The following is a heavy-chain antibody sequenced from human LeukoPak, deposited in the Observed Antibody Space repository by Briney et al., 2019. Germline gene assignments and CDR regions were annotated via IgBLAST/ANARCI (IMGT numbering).Heavy chain of an antibody. J-gene: IGHJ4*02. CDR1: GFTFTSSA. V-gene: IGHV1-58*01. Sequence: ASVKVSCKASGFTFTSSAVQWVRQARGQRLEWIGWIVVGSGNTNYAQKFQERVTITRDMSTSTAYMELSSLRSEDTAVYYCARGFSSGWYSRHTEYFDYWGQGTLVTVSS. CDR3: ARGFSSGWYSRHTEYFDY. CDR2: IVVGSGNT. D-gene: IGHD6-19*01.